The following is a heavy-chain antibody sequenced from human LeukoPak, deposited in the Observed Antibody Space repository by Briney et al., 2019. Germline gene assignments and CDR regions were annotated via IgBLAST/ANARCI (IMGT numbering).Heavy chain of an antibody. D-gene: IGHD5-12*01. CDR1: GFIFRTSA. CDR3: ARGSGYHLVS. Sequence: PGGSLRLSCVDSGFIFRTSAMHWVRQAPGKGLEWVAVLSFDGSNENYAGSVRGRFTISRDNSKNTLYLQMNSLKIEDTAIYYCARGSGYHLVSSGQGTLVTVSS. V-gene: IGHV3-30-3*01. J-gene: IGHJ5*02. CDR2: LSFDGSNE.